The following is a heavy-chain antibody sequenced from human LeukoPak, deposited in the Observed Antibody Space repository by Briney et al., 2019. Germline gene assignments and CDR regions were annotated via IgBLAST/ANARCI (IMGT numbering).Heavy chain of an antibody. CDR1: GGSISGYY. Sequence: KPSETLSLTCTVSGGSISGYYWSWIRQPPGKGLEWIGEINHSGSTNYNPSLKSRVTISVDTSKNQFSLKLSSVTAADTAVYYCARGGASMVRGVMLVYWGQGTLVTVSS. J-gene: IGHJ4*02. V-gene: IGHV4-34*01. CDR3: ARGGASMVRGVMLVY. D-gene: IGHD3-10*01. CDR2: INHSGST.